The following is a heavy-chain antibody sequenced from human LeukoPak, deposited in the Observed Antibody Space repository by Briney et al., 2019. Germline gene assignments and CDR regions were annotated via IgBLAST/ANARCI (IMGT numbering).Heavy chain of an antibody. J-gene: IGHJ4*02. D-gene: IGHD3-3*01. CDR3: ARESYYDFWSGR. V-gene: IGHV4-61*01. CDR1: GGSVSSGSYY. Sequence: PSETLSLTCTVSGGSVSSGSYYWSWIRQPPGTGLEWIGYIYYSGSTNYNPSLKSRVTISVDTSKNQFSLKLSSVTAADTAVYYCARESYYDFWSGRWGQGTLVTVSS. CDR2: IYYSGST.